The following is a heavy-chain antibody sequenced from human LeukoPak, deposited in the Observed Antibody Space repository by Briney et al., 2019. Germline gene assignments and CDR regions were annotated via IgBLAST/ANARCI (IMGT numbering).Heavy chain of an antibody. V-gene: IGHV3-33*01. CDR3: ARVYYDSSGFDY. D-gene: IGHD3-22*01. Sequence: PGGSLRLSCAASRFTFSSYGMHWVRQAPGKGLEWVALIWFDGSNKYYADSVKGRFTISRDNSKSTLYLQMNSLRAEDTAVYYCARVYYDSSGFDYWGQGTLVTVSS. CDR2: IWFDGSNK. CDR1: RFTFSSYG. J-gene: IGHJ4*02.